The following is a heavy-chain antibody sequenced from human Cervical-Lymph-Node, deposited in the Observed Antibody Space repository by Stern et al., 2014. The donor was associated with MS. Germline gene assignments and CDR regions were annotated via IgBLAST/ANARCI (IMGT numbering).Heavy chain of an antibody. V-gene: IGHV4-39*01. Sequence: VQLQESGPGLVKPSETLSLTCTVSGDSISTRSDYWGWIRQAPGEGLEWIGTIHDTGTTYYNSSLQGRVSMPVEPPKRHFSLRLSSVTAADTALYYCARQHSSGWYDYWGQGTLVTVSS. CDR3: ARQHSSGWYDY. J-gene: IGHJ4*02. D-gene: IGHD6-19*01. CDR1: GDSISTRSDY. CDR2: IHDTGTT.